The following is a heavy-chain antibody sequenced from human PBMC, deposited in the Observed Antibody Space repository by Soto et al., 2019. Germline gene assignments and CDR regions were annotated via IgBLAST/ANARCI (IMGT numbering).Heavy chain of an antibody. V-gene: IGHV4-31*03. CDR1: GGSISSAAYY. J-gene: IGHJ4*02. CDR3: AREYTYGSNFFDC. CDR2: ISHSGST. D-gene: IGHD2-2*02. Sequence: QVQLQESGPGLVKPSPTLSLTCTVSGGSISSAAYYWSWIRQHPGKGLERIGYISHSGSTYYTPSPKSRVIISVDTSKNQFSLSVTSVPAADTAVYYCAREYTYGSNFFDCWGQGALVTVSS.